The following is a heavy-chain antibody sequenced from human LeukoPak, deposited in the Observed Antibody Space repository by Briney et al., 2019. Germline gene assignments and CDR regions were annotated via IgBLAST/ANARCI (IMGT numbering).Heavy chain of an antibody. CDR3: ARDVYSSGWYYYFDY. J-gene: IGHJ4*02. V-gene: IGHV3-48*01. CDR2: ISSSSTI. Sequence: GGFLRLSCAASGFTFSSYSMNWVRQAPGKGLEWVSYISSSSTIYYADSVKGRFTISRDNAKSSLYLQMNSLRAEDTAVYYCARDVYSSGWYYYFDYWGQGTLVTVSS. CDR1: GFTFSSYS. D-gene: IGHD6-19*01.